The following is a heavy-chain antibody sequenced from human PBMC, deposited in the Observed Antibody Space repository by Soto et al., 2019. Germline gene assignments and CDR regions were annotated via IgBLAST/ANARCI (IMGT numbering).Heavy chain of an antibody. CDR2: IFSSGST. V-gene: IGHV4-4*07. D-gene: IGHD2-21*02. Sequence: SETLSLTXTVSGGSITDYSWVWIRQPAGKGLEWIGRIFSSGSTNYNPSLKGRITMSLDTSKSQFSLKLNSATATDTAVYFCARDQGVVVTADNWFDPWGQGILVTVSS. CDR1: GGSITDYS. J-gene: IGHJ5*02. CDR3: ARDQGVVVTADNWFDP.